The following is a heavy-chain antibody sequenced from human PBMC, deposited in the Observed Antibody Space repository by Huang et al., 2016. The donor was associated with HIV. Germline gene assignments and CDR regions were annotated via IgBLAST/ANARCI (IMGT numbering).Heavy chain of an antibody. CDR3: TTWPPGSQMRAFDI. J-gene: IGHJ3*02. D-gene: IGHD2-15*01. Sequence: QVQLQESGPGLVKPSQTMSLTCTVSGSSIRNGSYHWTWIRQPAGNGLEWSGHIYTSGSTNYNPSLQSRVTISIDTSKNHFSLRLNSVTAADTAVYYCTTWPPGSQMRAFDIWGPGTMITVSS. CDR2: IYTSGST. CDR1: GSSIRNGSYH. V-gene: IGHV4-61*09.